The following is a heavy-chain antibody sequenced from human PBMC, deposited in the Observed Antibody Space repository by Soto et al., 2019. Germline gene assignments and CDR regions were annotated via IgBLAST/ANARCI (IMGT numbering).Heavy chain of an antibody. J-gene: IGHJ4*01. CDR3: SKDGRDGYNSDFDY. Sequence: EVQLVESGGGLVQPGRSLRLSCAASGFTFDDYAMHWVRQAPGKGLVWVSGISWNSGSIGYADSVKGRFTISRDNAKNSLYLQMNSLRAEDTALYDCSKDGRDGYNSDFDYWGHGTLVTVSS. CDR1: GFTFDDYA. D-gene: IGHD5-12*01. V-gene: IGHV3-9*01. CDR2: ISWNSGSI.